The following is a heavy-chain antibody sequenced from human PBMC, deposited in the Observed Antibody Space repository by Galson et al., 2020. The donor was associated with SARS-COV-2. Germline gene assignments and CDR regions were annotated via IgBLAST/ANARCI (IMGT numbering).Heavy chain of an antibody. Sequence: ETLETLSLTCAVSIGSMTSHYWSWIRQAPGKGLEWIGYISYDGSTTYNPSLKSRVTISRDTSKNQFSLRLTSVTAADTALYYCAKLAEGRRSSEDYWGQGTRVIVSS. V-gene: IGHV4-59*08. CDR3: AKLAEGRRSSEDY. CDR1: IGSMTSHY. D-gene: IGHD1-26*01. J-gene: IGHJ4*02. CDR2: ISYDGST.